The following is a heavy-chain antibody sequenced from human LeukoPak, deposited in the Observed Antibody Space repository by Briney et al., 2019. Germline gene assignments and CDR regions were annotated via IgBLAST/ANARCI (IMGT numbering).Heavy chain of an antibody. CDR1: GFTFSSYG. CDR3: AREEAVYDYVWGSYRYTLDY. J-gene: IGHJ4*02. D-gene: IGHD3-16*02. CDR2: IWYDGSNK. Sequence: GRSLRLSCAASGFTFSSYGMHWVRQAPGKGLEWVAVIWYDGSNKYYADSVKGRFTISRDNSKNTLYLQMNSLRAEDTAVYYCAREEAVYDYVWGSYRYTLDYWGQGTLVTVSS. V-gene: IGHV3-33*01.